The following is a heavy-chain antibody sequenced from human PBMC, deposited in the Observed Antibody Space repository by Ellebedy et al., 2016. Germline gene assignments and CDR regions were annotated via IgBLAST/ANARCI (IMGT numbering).Heavy chain of an antibody. CDR3: AGDSSSGWYGGGGY. Sequence: SETLSLXXTVSGGSISSSSYYWGWIRQPPGKGLEWIGSIYYSGSTYYNPSLKSRVTISVDTSKNQFSLKLSSVTAADTAVYYCAGDSSSGWYGGGGYWGQGTLVTVSS. J-gene: IGHJ4*02. CDR2: IYYSGST. D-gene: IGHD6-19*01. V-gene: IGHV4-39*07. CDR1: GGSISSSSYY.